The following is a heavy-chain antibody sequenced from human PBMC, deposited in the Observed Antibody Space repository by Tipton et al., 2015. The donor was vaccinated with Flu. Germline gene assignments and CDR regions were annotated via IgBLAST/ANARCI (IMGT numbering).Heavy chain of an antibody. J-gene: IGHJ5*02. D-gene: IGHD4-11*01. V-gene: IGHV4-38-2*02. CDR3: ARRAYSNDVSDPKTWFDP. CDR1: GDSINSDYY. CDR2: IFHTGST. Sequence: TLSLTCTVSGDSINSDYYWGWIRQPPGKGLKWSGNIFHTGSTYHTPSLKGRVTLSVDRSKNQFSLKVISVTAADTAVYYCARRAYSNDVSDPKTWFDPWGQGTLGTVSA.